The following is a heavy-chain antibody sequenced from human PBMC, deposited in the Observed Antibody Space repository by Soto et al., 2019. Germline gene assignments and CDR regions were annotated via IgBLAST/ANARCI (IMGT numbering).Heavy chain of an antibody. CDR1: GGSVSSGSYY. CDR2: IYYSGST. Sequence: PSETLSLTCTVSGGSVSSGSYYWSWIRQPPGKGLEWIGYIYYSGSTNYNPSLKSRVTISVDTSKNQFSLKLSSVTAADTAVYYCARAPRRITIFGVVIGYFDYWGQGTLVTVS. CDR3: ARAPRRITIFGVVIGYFDY. V-gene: IGHV4-61*01. D-gene: IGHD3-3*01. J-gene: IGHJ4*02.